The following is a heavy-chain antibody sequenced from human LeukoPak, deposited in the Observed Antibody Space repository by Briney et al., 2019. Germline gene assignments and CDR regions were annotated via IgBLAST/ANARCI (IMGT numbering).Heavy chain of an antibody. V-gene: IGHV4-39*07. J-gene: IGHJ4*02. CDR3: AREAPSGYYGH. CDR1: GGSISSSSYY. D-gene: IGHD3-3*01. CDR2: IYYSGST. Sequence: SETLSLTCTVSGGSISSSSYYWGWIRQPPGKGLEWIGSIYYSGSTYYNPSLKSRVTISVDTSKNQFSLKLSSVTAADTAVYYCAREAPSGYYGHWGQGTLVTVSS.